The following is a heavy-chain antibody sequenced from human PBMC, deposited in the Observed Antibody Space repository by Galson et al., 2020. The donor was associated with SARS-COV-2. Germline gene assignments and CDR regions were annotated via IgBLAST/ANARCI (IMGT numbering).Heavy chain of an antibody. V-gene: IGHV3-66*01. CDR2: IYRGGST. D-gene: IGHD3-10*01. Sequence: GGSLSLSCAASGLTVSSNHMSWVRQAPGKMLEWVSVIYRGGSTYYADSVKGRFIISIDSSKNTVYLQLNRLRAADTAVYYCARDRGGDGLSPFDIWGQGTMVTVSS. CDR3: ARDRGGDGLSPFDI. J-gene: IGHJ3*02. CDR1: GLTVSSNH.